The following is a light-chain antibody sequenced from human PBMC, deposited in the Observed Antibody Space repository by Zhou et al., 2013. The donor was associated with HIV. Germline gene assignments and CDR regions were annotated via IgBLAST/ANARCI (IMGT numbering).Light chain of an antibody. V-gene: IGKV1-33*01. Sequence: DIQMTQSPSSLSTSVGDRVTISCQASQAISSYLNWYQQRPGKAPKLLIYDASTLEAGVPSRFTGSGSATKFTLAISSLEPEDIGTYYCQQYDNLPRTFGQGTKLEIK. CDR2: DAS. J-gene: IGKJ2*01. CDR1: QAISSY. CDR3: QQYDNLPRT.